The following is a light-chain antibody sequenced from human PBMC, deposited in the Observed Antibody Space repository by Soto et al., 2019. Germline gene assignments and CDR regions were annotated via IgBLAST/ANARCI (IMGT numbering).Light chain of an antibody. CDR2: DAS. Sequence: EIVLTQSPATLSLSPGESATLSCRASQRIGNFLAWYQQRPGQTPRLLIYDASARAAGVPARFIGGGSGTDFTLTVSSLEPEDFAVYYCHQRYDWPVTFGQGTRLEIK. J-gene: IGKJ5*01. CDR3: HQRYDWPVT. CDR1: QRIGNF. V-gene: IGKV3-11*01.